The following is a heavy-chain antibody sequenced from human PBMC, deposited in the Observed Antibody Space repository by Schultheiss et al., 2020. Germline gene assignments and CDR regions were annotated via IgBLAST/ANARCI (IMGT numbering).Heavy chain of an antibody. D-gene: IGHD4-23*01. Sequence: GGSLRLSCAASGFTFSSYGMHWVRQAPGKGLEWVANIKQDGSEKYYVDSVKGRFTISRDNAKNSLYLQMNSLRAEDTAVYYCARVDGGNSKSAEYFQHWGQGTLVNVYS. CDR2: IKQDGSEK. CDR3: ARVDGGNSKSAEYFQH. J-gene: IGHJ1*01. CDR1: GFTFSSYG. V-gene: IGHV3-7*01.